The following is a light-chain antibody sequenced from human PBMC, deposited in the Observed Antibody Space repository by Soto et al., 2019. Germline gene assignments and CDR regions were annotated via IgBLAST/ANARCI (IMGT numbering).Light chain of an antibody. J-gene: IGLJ1*01. Sequence: QSVLTQPPSASASLGASVTLTCTLSSGYSNYKVDWYQQRPGKGPRFVMRVGTGGIVGSKGDGIPDRFSVLGSGLNRYLTIKNIHEEDESDYHCGADHGSGSNFVYVFGTGTNVTVL. CDR3: GADHGSGSNFVYV. CDR1: SGYSNYK. CDR2: VGTGGIVG. V-gene: IGLV9-49*01.